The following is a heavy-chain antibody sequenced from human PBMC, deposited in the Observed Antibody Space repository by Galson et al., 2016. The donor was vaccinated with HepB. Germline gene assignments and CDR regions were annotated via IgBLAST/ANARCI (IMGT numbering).Heavy chain of an antibody. V-gene: IGHV1-18*01. CDR1: NYPFTTYG. D-gene: IGHD3-16*01. CDR3: ARELAGEVEDY. J-gene: IGHJ4*02. Sequence: SCKASNYPFTTYGISWVRQAPGQGLEWMGWISTYNGNTDYAQKFQGRVTMTTDTSTSTAYMELRSLRSDDTAVYYCARELAGEVEDYWGQGTLVTVSS. CDR2: ISTYNGNT.